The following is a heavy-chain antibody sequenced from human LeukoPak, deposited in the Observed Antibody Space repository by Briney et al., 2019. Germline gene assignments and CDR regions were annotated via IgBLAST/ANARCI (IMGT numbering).Heavy chain of an antibody. V-gene: IGHV4-59*01. J-gene: IGHJ3*02. CDR2: IYYSGST. D-gene: IGHD6-19*01. CDR1: GGSISSYY. Sequence: SETLSLTCTVSGGSISSYYWSWIRQPPGKGLEWIGYIYYSGSTNYNPSLKSRVTISVDTSKNQFSLKLSSVTAADTAVYYCAKSGWYDAFDIWGQGTMVTVSS. CDR3: AKSGWYDAFDI.